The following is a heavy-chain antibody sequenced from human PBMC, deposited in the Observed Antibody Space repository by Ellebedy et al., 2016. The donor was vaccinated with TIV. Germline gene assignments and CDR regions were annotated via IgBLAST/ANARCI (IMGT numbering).Heavy chain of an antibody. Sequence: GESLKISCAASGFTFSRYWMHWVRQAPGKGLVWVSRINSDGRSTSYVDSVKGRFTISRDNAKNSLYLQMNSLRADDTAVYYCARSPYTGYSDLGFDYWGQGTLVTVSS. V-gene: IGHV3-74*01. CDR1: GFTFSRYW. D-gene: IGHD2-2*02. CDR2: INSDGRST. CDR3: ARSPYTGYSDLGFDY. J-gene: IGHJ4*02.